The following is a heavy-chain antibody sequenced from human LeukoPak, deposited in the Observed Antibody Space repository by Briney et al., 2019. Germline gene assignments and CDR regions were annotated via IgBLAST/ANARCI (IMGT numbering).Heavy chain of an antibody. CDR1: GFTFSSYA. Sequence: GGSLRLSCAASGFTFSSYAMSWVRQAPGKGLEWVSAVSGSGAYTYYADSVRGRFTVSRDSSKNTLFLQMNSLRAEDTAVYYCAKTAYGSGTYYSDYWGQGTLVTVSS. CDR2: VSGSGAYT. V-gene: IGHV3-23*01. J-gene: IGHJ4*02. CDR3: AKTAYGSGTYYSDY. D-gene: IGHD3-10*01.